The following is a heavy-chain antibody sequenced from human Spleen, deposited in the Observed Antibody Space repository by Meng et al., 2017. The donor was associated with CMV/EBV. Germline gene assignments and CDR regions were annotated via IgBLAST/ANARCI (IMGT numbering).Heavy chain of an antibody. CDR2: IYPADSDT. Sequence: GESLKISCRGSGYRFTNYWIVWVRQTPGKGLEWMGIIYPADSDTRYSPSFQGQVTISADKSINTAYLQWSSLEASDTAMYYCARSGPLGPGFDLCRQGTLVTVSS. CDR3: ARSGPLGPGFDL. V-gene: IGHV5-51*01. J-gene: IGHJ4*02. CDR1: GYRFTNYW.